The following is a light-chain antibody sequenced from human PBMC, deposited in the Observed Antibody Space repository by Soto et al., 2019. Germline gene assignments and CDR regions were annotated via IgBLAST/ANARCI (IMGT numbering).Light chain of an antibody. CDR3: QQSGSSPLT. CDR2: GAS. Sequence: EIVLTQSPGTLSLSPGERATLSCRASQSVRSSYLAWYQQKPGQPPRLLIYGASSRATDLPDRFSGSGSGTHFALTISKLEPEDFAVNYCQQSGSSPLTFGGGTKVEIK. V-gene: IGKV3-20*01. J-gene: IGKJ4*01. CDR1: QSVRSSY.